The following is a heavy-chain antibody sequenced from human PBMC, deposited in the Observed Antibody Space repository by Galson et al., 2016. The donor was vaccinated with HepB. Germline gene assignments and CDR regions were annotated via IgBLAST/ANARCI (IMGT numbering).Heavy chain of an antibody. CDR3: ARDGDYVPRIPLDY. D-gene: IGHD4-17*01. Sequence: SVKVSCKASGGTFRSSTFSWVRQAPGQGLEWMGGIIPIFDTTKYAQKFQGRVTIIADEATSTAYMELSSLRFEDTAVYYCARDGDYVPRIPLDYWGQGTLVTVSS. CDR2: IIPIFDTT. CDR1: GGTFRSST. V-gene: IGHV1-69*13. J-gene: IGHJ4*02.